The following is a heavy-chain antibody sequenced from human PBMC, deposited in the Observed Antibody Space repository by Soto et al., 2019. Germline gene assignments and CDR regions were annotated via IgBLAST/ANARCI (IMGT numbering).Heavy chain of an antibody. CDR1: GGTFSSYA. D-gene: IGHD2-21*02. V-gene: IGHV1-69*06. CDR2: INPIFGTA. CDR3: ARDMNIGVVTALVY. Sequence: GASVKVSCKSSGGTFSSYAITWVRQAPGQGLEWMGGINPIFGTANYALKFQGRVIITADKSTSTSYMDLSRLRSEDTAVYYCARDMNIGVVTALVYWGQGTQVTVSS. J-gene: IGHJ4*02.